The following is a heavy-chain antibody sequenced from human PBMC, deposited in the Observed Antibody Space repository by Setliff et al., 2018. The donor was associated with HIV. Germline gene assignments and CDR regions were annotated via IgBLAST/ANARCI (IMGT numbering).Heavy chain of an antibody. CDR1: GGSISSTNYF. Sequence: PSETLSLTSTVSGGSISSTNYFWGWIRQPPGKGLEWIGTIYYHGSTYYNPSLKRRVTISIDTSKNQFSLQLTSVTAADTAVYYCVNPSGAMGDFDSWGQGTLVTVSS. D-gene: IGHD3-16*01. CDR3: VNPSGAMGDFDS. V-gene: IGHV4-39*01. J-gene: IGHJ4*02. CDR2: IYYHGST.